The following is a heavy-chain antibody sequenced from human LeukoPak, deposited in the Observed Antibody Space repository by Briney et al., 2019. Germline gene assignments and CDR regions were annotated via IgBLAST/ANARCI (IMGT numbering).Heavy chain of an antibody. V-gene: IGHV4-38-2*01. D-gene: IGHD2-2*01. CDR2: IYYSGST. CDR3: ARRIVVVPAAIRNGDAFDI. Sequence: SETLSLTCAVSGYSISSGYYWGWIRQPPGRGLKWIGSIYYSGSTYYNPSLRSRVTISMDTSKNQFSLRLNSVTAADTALYYCARRIVVVPAAIRNGDAFDIWGQGTMVTVSS. CDR1: GYSISSGYY. J-gene: IGHJ3*02.